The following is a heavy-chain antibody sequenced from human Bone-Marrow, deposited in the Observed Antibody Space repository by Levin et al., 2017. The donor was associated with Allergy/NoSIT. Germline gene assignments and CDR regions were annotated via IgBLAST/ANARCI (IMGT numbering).Heavy chain of an antibody. CDR1: GFTFSNHW. CDR3: ARGEYCTGDTCYRTFDI. Sequence: TGGSLRLSCEASGFTFSNHWMSWVRQAPGKGLEWVANIKRDGSEKYFVDSVKGRFTISRDNAKNSLYLQMNSLRVEDTAVYYCARGEYCTGDTCYRTFDIWGRGTMVTVSS. D-gene: IGHD2-15*01. V-gene: IGHV3-7*04. CDR2: IKRDGSEK. J-gene: IGHJ3*02.